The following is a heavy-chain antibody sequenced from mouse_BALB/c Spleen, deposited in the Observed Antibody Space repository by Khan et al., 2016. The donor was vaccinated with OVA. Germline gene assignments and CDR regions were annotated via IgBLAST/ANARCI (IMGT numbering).Heavy chain of an antibody. Sequence: VQLQESGPGLVQPSQSLSITCTVSGFSLTSYGVHWVRQSPGKGLEWLGVIWSGGTTDYNAAFLSRLSISKDNSKSQVFFNMNSLQANDTAIYYCAKNGDYGHWYFDVWGAGTTVTVSS. V-gene: IGHV2-2*02. CDR2: IWSGGTT. D-gene: IGHD2-13*01. CDR3: AKNGDYGHWYFDV. CDR1: GFSLTSYG. J-gene: IGHJ1*01.